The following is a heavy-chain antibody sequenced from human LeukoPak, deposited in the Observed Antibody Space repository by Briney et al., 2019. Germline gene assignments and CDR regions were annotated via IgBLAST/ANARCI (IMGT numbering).Heavy chain of an antibody. J-gene: IGHJ4*02. D-gene: IGHD1-14*01. CDR1: GFSVSSKC. Sequence: GGSLRLSCAASGFSVSSKCMSWVRQAPGQGLEWVSIIYTGDRTYYADSVKGRFTISRDNSKNTLFLQMNNLRAEDSALYFCASRPEPHAGPLDFWGQGTLVAVSS. V-gene: IGHV3-53*01. CDR3: ASRPEPHAGPLDF. CDR2: IYTGDRT.